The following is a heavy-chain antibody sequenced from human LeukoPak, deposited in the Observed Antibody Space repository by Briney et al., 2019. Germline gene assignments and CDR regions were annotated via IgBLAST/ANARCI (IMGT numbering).Heavy chain of an antibody. CDR1: GGSISSSSYY. CDR3: ARAPRAEMATSYNWFDP. CDR2: IYHSGST. Sequence: SETLSLTCTVSGGSISSSSYYWGWIRQPPGKGLEWIGYIYHSGSTYYNPSLKSRVTISVDRSKNQFSLKLSSVTAADTAVYYCARAPRAEMATSYNWFDPWGQGTLVTVSS. J-gene: IGHJ5*02. V-gene: IGHV4-39*07. D-gene: IGHD5-24*01.